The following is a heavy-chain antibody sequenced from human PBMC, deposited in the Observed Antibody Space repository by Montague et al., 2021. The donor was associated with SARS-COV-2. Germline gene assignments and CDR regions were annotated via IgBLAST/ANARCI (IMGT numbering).Heavy chain of an antibody. CDR2: ISYDGSNK. J-gene: IGHJ6*02. Sequence: PRLSCAASGFTFSSYAMHWVRQAPGKGLEWVAVISYDGSNKYYADSVKGRFTISRDNSKNTLYLQMNSLRAEDTAVYYCARELVYYGMDVWGQGTTVTVSS. CDR1: GFTFSSYA. V-gene: IGHV3-30-3*01. CDR3: ARELVYYGMDV.